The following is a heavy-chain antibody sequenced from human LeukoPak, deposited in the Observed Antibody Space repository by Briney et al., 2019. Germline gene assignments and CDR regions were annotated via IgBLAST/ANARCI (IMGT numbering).Heavy chain of an antibody. CDR3: ARHTHSPYYYDSSGQHDY. CDR1: GGSFSGYY. D-gene: IGHD3-22*01. J-gene: IGHJ4*02. Sequence: SETLSLTCAVYGGSFSGYYWSWIRQPPGKGLEWIGEINHSGSTNYNPSLKSRVTISVETSKNQFSLKLSSVTAADTAVYYCARHTHSPYYYDSSGQHDYWGQGTLVTVSS. V-gene: IGHV4-34*01. CDR2: INHSGST.